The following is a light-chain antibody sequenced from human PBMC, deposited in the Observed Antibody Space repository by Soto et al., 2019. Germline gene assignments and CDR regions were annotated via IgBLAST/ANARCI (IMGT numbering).Light chain of an antibody. CDR2: GAS. CDR3: HQYGISPPT. Sequence: EIVLTQSPGTLSLSPGERATLSCRASQSVSSSYLAWYQQKPGQAPRLLIYGASSRATGIPDRFSGSGSGTDFTLTVSSLEPEDFAVFYCHQYGISPPTFGPGTKVDIK. J-gene: IGKJ1*01. CDR1: QSVSSSY. V-gene: IGKV3-20*01.